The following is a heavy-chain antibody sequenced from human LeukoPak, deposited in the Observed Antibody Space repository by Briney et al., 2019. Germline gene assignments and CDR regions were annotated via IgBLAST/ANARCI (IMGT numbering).Heavy chain of an antibody. CDR3: ARENTAMVRRGDFDY. CDR1: GYTFTGYY. J-gene: IGHJ4*02. CDR2: INPNSGGT. V-gene: IGHV1-2*02. D-gene: IGHD5-18*01. Sequence: GASVKVSCKASGYTFTGYYMHWVRQAPGQGLEWMGWINPNSGGTNYAQKFQGRVTMTRDTSISTAYMELSRLRSDDTAVYYCARENTAMVRRGDFDYWGQGTLVTVSS.